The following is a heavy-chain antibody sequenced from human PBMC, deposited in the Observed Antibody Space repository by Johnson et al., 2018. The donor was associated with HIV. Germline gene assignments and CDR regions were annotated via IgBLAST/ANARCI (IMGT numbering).Heavy chain of an antibody. J-gene: IGHJ3*02. D-gene: IGHD6-19*01. V-gene: IGHV3-30-3*01. CDR2: ISYDGSNK. CDR1: GFTFSSYA. Sequence: QVQLVESGGGVVQPGRSLSLSCAASGFTFSSYAMYWVRQAPGKGLEWVAFISYDGSNKYYAASVKGRFTISRDNSKNTLYLQMNSLRAEDTAVYYCARAGAVGFDAFDIWGQGTMVTVSS. CDR3: ARAGAVGFDAFDI.